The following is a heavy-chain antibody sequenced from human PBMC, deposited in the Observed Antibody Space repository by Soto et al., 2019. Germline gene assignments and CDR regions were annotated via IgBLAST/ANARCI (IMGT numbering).Heavy chain of an antibody. CDR1: GFTFGRFE. Sequence: GGSLRLSCAASGFTFGRFELHWVRQAPGKGLEWISYISSSGSTAYYASSVEGRFTISRDNANNSVYLQMDSLRAEDTALYYCTRAAWFPYLSFYWGQGALVTVSS. CDR3: TRAAWFPYLSFY. CDR2: ISSSGSTA. V-gene: IGHV3-48*03. J-gene: IGHJ4*02. D-gene: IGHD3-10*01.